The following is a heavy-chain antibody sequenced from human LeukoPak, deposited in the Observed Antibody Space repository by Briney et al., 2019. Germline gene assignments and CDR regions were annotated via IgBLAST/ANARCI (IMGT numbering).Heavy chain of an antibody. CDR1: GYTFTSYD. Sequence: ASVKVSCKASGYTFTSYDINWVRQATGQGREWMGWMNPNSGNTGYAQKFQGRVTMTRNTSISTAYMELSSLRSEDTAVYYCARGHGALLWFGETEYFQHWGQGTLVTVSS. V-gene: IGHV1-8*01. CDR2: MNPNSGNT. D-gene: IGHD3-10*01. J-gene: IGHJ1*01. CDR3: ARGHGALLWFGETEYFQH.